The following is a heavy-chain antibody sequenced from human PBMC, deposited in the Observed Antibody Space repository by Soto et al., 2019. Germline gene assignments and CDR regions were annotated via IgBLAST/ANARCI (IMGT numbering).Heavy chain of an antibody. CDR2: IGGSGGIT. J-gene: IGHJ4*02. V-gene: IGHV3-23*01. CDR3: AKLIVAGGTGY. Sequence: EVQLLESGGGLVQPGGSLRLSCAASGFTFSNYAMSWVRQAPGKGLEWVSSIGGSGGITYYTDSVKGRFTISRDNPKNTLYLQMNSLRAEDTAVYYCAKLIVAGGTGYWGQGTLVTVSS. D-gene: IGHD6-13*01. CDR1: GFTFSNYA.